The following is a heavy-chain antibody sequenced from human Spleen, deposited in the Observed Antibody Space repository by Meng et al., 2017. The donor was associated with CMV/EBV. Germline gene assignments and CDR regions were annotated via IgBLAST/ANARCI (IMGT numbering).Heavy chain of an antibody. J-gene: IGHJ5*02. CDR1: GYPITGYY. CDR3: ARVGCSGGSCHPWFDP. D-gene: IGHD2-15*01. Sequence: ASVKVSCNASGYPITGYYMHWVRQAPRQGLEWMGWINPNSGGTNYAQKFPGMVTVTRDTSISTPYMEPSRLRSDDTAVYYCARVGCSGGSCHPWFDPWGQGTLVTVSS. CDR2: INPNSGGT. V-gene: IGHV1-2*02.